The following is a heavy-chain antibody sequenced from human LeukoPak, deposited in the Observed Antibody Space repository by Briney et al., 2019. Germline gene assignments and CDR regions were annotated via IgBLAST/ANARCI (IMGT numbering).Heavy chain of an antibody. J-gene: IGHJ5*02. CDR2: ISSSGSTI. D-gene: IGHD3-10*01. Sequence: PGGSLRLSCAASGFTFSSYEMNWVRQAPGNGLEWVSYISSSGSTIYYADSVKGRFTISRDNAKNSLYLQMNSLRAEDTAVYYCARGTKYYYGSGSYYPLNWFDPWGQGTLVTVSS. CDR1: GFTFSSYE. CDR3: ARGTKYYYGSGSYYPLNWFDP. V-gene: IGHV3-48*03.